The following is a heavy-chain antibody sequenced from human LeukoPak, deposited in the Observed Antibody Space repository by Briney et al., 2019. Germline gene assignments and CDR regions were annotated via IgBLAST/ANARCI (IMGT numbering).Heavy chain of an antibody. CDR3: ARHMSYGSGSYYKGSVYYFDY. Sequence: PSETLPLTCTVSGGSISSSSYYWGWIRQPPGKGLEWIGSIYYSGSTYYNPSLKSRVTISVDTSKNQFSLKLSSVTAADTAVYYCARHMSYGSGSYYKGSVYYFDYWGQGTLVTVSS. CDR2: IYYSGST. J-gene: IGHJ4*02. V-gene: IGHV4-39*01. CDR1: GGSISSSSYY. D-gene: IGHD3-10*01.